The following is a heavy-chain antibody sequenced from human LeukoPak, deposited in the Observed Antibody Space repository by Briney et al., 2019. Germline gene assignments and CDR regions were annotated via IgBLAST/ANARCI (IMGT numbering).Heavy chain of an antibody. CDR1: GYTFTSYG. CDR3: ARVESGQWLDLESADY. D-gene: IGHD6-19*01. Sequence: ASVKVSCKASGYTFTSYGISWVRQAPGQGLEWMGWISAYNGNTNYAQKLQGRVTMTTDTSTSTAYMELRSLRSDDTAVYYCARVESGQWLDLESADYWGQGTLVTVSS. V-gene: IGHV1-18*01. J-gene: IGHJ4*02. CDR2: ISAYNGNT.